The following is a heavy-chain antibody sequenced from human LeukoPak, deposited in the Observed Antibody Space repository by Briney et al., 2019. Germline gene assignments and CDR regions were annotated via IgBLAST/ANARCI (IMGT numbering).Heavy chain of an antibody. Sequence: SETLSLTCAVSDYSISSGYYWGWTRQPPGKGLEWIGSMYHSGSTSYSPSLKSRVTISVDTSKNQFSLKLTSVTAADTALYYCVRDRPAGSFDYWGQGTLVTVSS. J-gene: IGHJ4*02. CDR1: DYSISSGYY. D-gene: IGHD2-15*01. CDR3: VRDRPAGSFDY. V-gene: IGHV4-38-2*02. CDR2: MYHSGST.